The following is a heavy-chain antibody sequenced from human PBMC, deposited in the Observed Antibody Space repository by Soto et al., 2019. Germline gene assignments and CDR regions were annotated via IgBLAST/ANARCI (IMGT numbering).Heavy chain of an antibody. D-gene: IGHD3-16*02. J-gene: IGHJ4*02. V-gene: IGHV1-69*13. CDR3: ARDGDNIVMG. CDR1: RGAFRSYS. Sequence: GTSVNVSCNASRGAFRSYSISWVRQAPGQGLEWMGGIIPIFGTANYAQKFQGRVTITADESTSTAYMELSSLRSEDTAVYYCARDGDNIVMGWGQGTLVTVSS. CDR2: IIPIFGTA.